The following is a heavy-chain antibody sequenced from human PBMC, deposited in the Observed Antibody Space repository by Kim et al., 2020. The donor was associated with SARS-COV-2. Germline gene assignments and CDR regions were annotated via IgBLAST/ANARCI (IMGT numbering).Heavy chain of an antibody. CDR2: IYYSGST. V-gene: IGHV4-59*13. CDR3: ARAGESGWFRVISGMDV. Sequence: SETLSLTCTVSGGSISSYYWSWIRQPPGKGLEWIGYIYYSGSTNYNPSLKSRVTISVDTSKNQFSLKLSSVTAAETAVYYCARAGESGWFRVISGMDVW. J-gene: IGHJ6*01. CDR1: GGSISSYY. D-gene: IGHD3-10*01.